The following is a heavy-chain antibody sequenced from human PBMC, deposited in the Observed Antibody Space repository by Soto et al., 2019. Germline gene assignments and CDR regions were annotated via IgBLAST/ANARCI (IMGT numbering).Heavy chain of an antibody. CDR3: AGNYYYGSGSYYTALYYYYGMDV. CDR2: IDPSDSYT. V-gene: IGHV5-10-1*01. Sequence: LGESLKISCKGSGYSFTSYWISWVRQMPGKGLEWMGRIDPSDSYTNYSPSFQGHVTISADKSISTAYLQWSSLKASDTAMYYCAGNYYYGSGSYYTALYYYYGMDVWGQGTTVTVSS. J-gene: IGHJ6*02. CDR1: GYSFTSYW. D-gene: IGHD3-10*01.